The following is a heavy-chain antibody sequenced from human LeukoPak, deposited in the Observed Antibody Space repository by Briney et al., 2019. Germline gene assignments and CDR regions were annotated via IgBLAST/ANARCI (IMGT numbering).Heavy chain of an antibody. CDR1: GYTFAGYW. Sequence: GESLKISCKGSGYTFAGYWIGWVRQMPGKGLEWMGIIYPGDSDTRYSPSFQGQVTISAEKSISTAYLRWSSLKASDTAMYYCARETTVVTPRAFDIWGQGTKVTVSS. CDR2: IYPGDSDT. J-gene: IGHJ3*02. CDR3: ARETTVVTPRAFDI. D-gene: IGHD4-23*01. V-gene: IGHV5-51*01.